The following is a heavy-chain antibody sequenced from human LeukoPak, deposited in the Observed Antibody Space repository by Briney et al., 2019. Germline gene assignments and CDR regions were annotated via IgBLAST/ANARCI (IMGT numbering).Heavy chain of an antibody. Sequence: GGSLRLSCAASGFTFSSYAMSWVRQAPGKGLEWVSAISGSGGSTYYADSVKGRFTISRDNSKNTLYLQMNSQRAEDTAVYYCANVYYFGSGTYESRYFDYWGQGTLVTVSS. V-gene: IGHV3-23*01. D-gene: IGHD3-10*01. CDR3: ANVYYFGSGTYESRYFDY. J-gene: IGHJ4*02. CDR2: ISGSGGST. CDR1: GFTFSSYA.